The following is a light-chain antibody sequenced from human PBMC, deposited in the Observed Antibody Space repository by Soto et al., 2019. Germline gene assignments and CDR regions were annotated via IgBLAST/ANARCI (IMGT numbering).Light chain of an antibody. CDR3: QKYNSGLIT. J-gene: IGKJ5*01. Sequence: DIQMTQSPSSLSASVGDRVTITCRASQVIVNYLAWYQQKPGKVPKLLIYGAYTLQSGVPSRFSGSGSGTDFTLTISSLQPEDVAIYYCQKYNSGLITFGQGPRLEI. CDR2: GAY. CDR1: QVIVNY. V-gene: IGKV1-27*01.